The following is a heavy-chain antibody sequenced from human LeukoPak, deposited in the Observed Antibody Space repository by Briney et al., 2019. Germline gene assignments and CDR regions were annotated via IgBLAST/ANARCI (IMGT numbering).Heavy chain of an antibody. Sequence: PSETLSLICTVSGGSISSYYWSWIRQPAGKGLEWIGRIYTSGSTNYNPSLKSRVTMSVDTSKNQFSLKLSSVTAADTAVYYCARSYTLVGANYMDVWGKGTTVTVSS. CDR2: IYTSGST. V-gene: IGHV4-4*07. CDR1: GGSISSYY. D-gene: IGHD1-26*01. J-gene: IGHJ6*03. CDR3: ARSYTLVGANYMDV.